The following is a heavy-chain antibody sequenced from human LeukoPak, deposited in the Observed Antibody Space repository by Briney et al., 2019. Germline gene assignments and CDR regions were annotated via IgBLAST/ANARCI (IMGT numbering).Heavy chain of an antibody. J-gene: IGHJ5*02. CDR2: INHSGST. D-gene: IGHD3-10*01. V-gene: IGHV4-34*01. Sequence: SETLSLTCAVYGGSISGYYWSWIRQPPGKGLEWIGEINHSGSTNYNPSLKSRVTISGDTSKHQFSLKLTSVTAADTAVYYCATRLWFGEHWFDPWGQGTRVTVSS. CDR3: ATRLWFGEHWFDP. CDR1: GGSISGYY.